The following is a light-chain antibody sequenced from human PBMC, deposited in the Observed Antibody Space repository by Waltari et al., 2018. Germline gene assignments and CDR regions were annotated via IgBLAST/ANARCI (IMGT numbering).Light chain of an antibody. J-gene: IGKJ1*01. CDR3: QQYNDWTPWT. CDR1: QSVTSN. CDR2: GAS. Sequence: EIVMTQSPASLSLSPGERATLPCRASQSVTSNLAWYQQKPGQAPRLLIYGASTRAAGIPVRFSGSGSGTELTLTVSGLQSEDFAIYYCQQYNDWTPWTFGQGTKVEIK. V-gene: IGKV3-15*01.